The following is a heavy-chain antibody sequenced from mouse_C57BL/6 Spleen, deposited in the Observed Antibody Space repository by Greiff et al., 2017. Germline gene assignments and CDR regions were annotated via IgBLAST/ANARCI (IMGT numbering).Heavy chain of an antibody. CDR2: IDPSDSET. CDR1: GYTFTSYW. CDR3: ARCYYGSSEYFDV. D-gene: IGHD1-1*01. Sequence: VQLQQPGAELVRPGSSVKLSCKASGYTFTSYWMHWVKQRPIQGLEWIGNIDPSDSETHYNQKFKDKATLTVDKSSSTAYMQLSSLTSEDSAVYYCARCYYGSSEYFDVWGTGTTVTVSS. J-gene: IGHJ1*03. V-gene: IGHV1-52*01.